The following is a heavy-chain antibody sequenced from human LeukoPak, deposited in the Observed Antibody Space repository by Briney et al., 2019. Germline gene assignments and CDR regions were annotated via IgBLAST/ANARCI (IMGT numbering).Heavy chain of an antibody. V-gene: IGHV3-15*01. CDR2: IKSKADGGTT. CDR1: GFSFSNAW. D-gene: IGHD6-13*01. Sequence: GGSLRLSCAVSGFSFSNAWMNWVRQAPGKGLEWVGRIKSKADGGTTDYAAPVKGRFTISRDDSKNTLYLQMNSLKTEDTAVYYCACNAGYSSSWYWFDPWGQGTLVTVSS. J-gene: IGHJ5*02. CDR3: ACNAGYSSSWYWFDP.